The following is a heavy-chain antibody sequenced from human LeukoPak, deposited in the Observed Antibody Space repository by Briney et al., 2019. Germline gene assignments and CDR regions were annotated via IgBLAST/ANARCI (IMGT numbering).Heavy chain of an antibody. V-gene: IGHV3-9*01. D-gene: IGHD4-23*01. J-gene: IGHJ4*02. CDR2: ISWNSGSI. Sequence: PGGSLRLSCAATGFTFDDYAMHWVRQAPGKGLEWVSGISWNSGSIGYADSVKGRFTISRDNSKNTLYLQMNSLRAEDTAVYYCAKIGGNIIFWGQGTLVTVSS. CDR3: AKIGGNIIF. CDR1: GFTFDDYA.